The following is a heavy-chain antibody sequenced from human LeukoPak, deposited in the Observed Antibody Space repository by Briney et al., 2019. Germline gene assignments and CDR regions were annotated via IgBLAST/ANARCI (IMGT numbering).Heavy chain of an antibody. CDR3: ARDLWTSNNGMDV. V-gene: IGHV4-31*03. CDR1: GGSVTSAGSY. Sequence: PSQTLSLTCTVSGGSVTSAGSYWSWIRQHPEKGLEWIGYIYYSGSTYYNPSLRGRVDMSVDTSKNQFSLRLTSVTAADTAVYYCARDLWTSNNGMDVWGRGTTVTVSS. D-gene: IGHD3/OR15-3a*01. CDR2: IYYSGST. J-gene: IGHJ6*02.